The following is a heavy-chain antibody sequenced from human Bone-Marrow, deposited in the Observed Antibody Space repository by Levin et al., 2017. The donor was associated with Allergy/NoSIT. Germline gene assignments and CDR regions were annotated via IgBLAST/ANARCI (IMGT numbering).Heavy chain of an antibody. Sequence: PGGSLRLSCTASGFTFGDYAMSWFRQAPGKGLEWVGFIRSKAYGGTTEYAASVKGRFTISRDDSKSIAYLQMNSLKTEDTAVYYCTRAPPQEWLRLSFFNYWGQGTLVTVSS. J-gene: IGHJ4*02. CDR2: IRSKAYGGTT. CDR1: GFTFGDYA. CDR3: TRAPPQEWLRLSFFNY. V-gene: IGHV3-49*03. D-gene: IGHD5-12*01.